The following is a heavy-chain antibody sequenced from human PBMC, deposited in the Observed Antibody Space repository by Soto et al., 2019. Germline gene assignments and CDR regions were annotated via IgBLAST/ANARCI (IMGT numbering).Heavy chain of an antibody. CDR3: NQGAWLDY. V-gene: IGHV3-23*01. CDR1: GFPFSSYD. J-gene: IGHJ4*02. CDR2: IWHRDGNT. D-gene: IGHD1-26*01. Sequence: EVQVLESGGGLVQPGGSLRLSCAASGFPFSSYDMSWVRQAPGKGLEWVSVIWHRDGNTYYADSVKGRFTISRDNSKNTLYLQMNSLRAEDTAVYFCNQGAWLDYWGQGTLVTVSS.